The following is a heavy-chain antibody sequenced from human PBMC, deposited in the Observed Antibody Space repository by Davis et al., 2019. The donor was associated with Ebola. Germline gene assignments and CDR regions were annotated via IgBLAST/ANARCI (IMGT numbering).Heavy chain of an antibody. CDR3: AKYASFYYAVGSNWFDP. D-gene: IGHD3-10*01. V-gene: IGHV3-21*04. CDR2: ISSGNNYI. Sequence: GGSLRLSCAASGFTFRTYAMNWVRQAPGKGLEWVSSISSGNNYIYYAASVKGRFTISRDNAKNTLYLQMNSLRAEDTAVYYCAKYASFYYAVGSNWFDPWGQGTLVTVSS. CDR1: GFTFRTYA. J-gene: IGHJ5*02.